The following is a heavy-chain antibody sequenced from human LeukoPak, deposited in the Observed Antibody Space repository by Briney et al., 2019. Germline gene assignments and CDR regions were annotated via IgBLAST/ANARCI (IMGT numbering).Heavy chain of an antibody. Sequence: PSETLSLTCTVSGGCINSTTHHWDWIRQPPGKGLERIGSVYYSGSSFSNPSLRSRVTISVDTSKNQFFLRLNSVTAADTAVYYCAREGFAEFFLEIWGQGTRVTVSS. CDR3: AREGFAEFFLEI. CDR1: GGCINSTTHH. D-gene: IGHD3-10*01. J-gene: IGHJ4*02. CDR2: VYYSGSS. V-gene: IGHV4-39*07.